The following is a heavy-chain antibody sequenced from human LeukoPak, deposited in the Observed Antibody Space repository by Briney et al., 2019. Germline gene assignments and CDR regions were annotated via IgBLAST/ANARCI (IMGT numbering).Heavy chain of an antibody. D-gene: IGHD6-13*01. V-gene: IGHV5-51*01. CDR1: GYSFTSYW. J-gene: IGHJ4*02. Sequence: GESLKISCKGSGYSFTSYWIGWVRQMPGKGLEWMGIIYPGDSDTRYSPSSQGQVTISADKSISAAYLQWSSLKASDNAIYYCARHRAAAEGGALDYWGQGTLVTVSS. CDR3: ARHRAAAEGGALDY. CDR2: IYPGDSDT.